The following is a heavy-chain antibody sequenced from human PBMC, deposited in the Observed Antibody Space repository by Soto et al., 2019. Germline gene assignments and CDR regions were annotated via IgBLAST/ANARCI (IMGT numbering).Heavy chain of an antibody. CDR3: ATAEVDY. V-gene: IGHV3-74*01. CDR2: MNSDGSLI. Sequence: GGSLRLSCAVAGYTFANHWMHWVRQAPGKGLEWVSRMNSDGSLINYADSVKGRFTVSRDNARNTLYLQMNSLRVEDTAVYYCATAEVDYWGPGTLVTVSS. J-gene: IGHJ4*02. CDR1: GYTFANHW.